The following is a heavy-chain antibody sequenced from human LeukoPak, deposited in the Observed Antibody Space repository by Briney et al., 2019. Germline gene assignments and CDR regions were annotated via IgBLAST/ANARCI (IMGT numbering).Heavy chain of an antibody. CDR1: GYTFTSYA. V-gene: IGHV1-18*01. Sequence: ASVKVSCKASGYTFTSYAMNWVRQAPGQGLEWMGWISAYNGNTNYAQKLQGRVTMTTDTSTSTAYMELRSLRSDDTAVYYCARDWEIYSSRPFDCWGQGTLVTVSS. CDR3: ARDWEIYSSRPFDC. D-gene: IGHD6-13*01. J-gene: IGHJ4*02. CDR2: ISAYNGNT.